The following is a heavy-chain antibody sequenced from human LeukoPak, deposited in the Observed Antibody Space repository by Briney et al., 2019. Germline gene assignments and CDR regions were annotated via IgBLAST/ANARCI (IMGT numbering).Heavy chain of an antibody. CDR2: ISWNSGSI. CDR3: AKDAHIAAGPNYFDY. V-gene: IGHV3-9*01. CDR1: GFTFDDYA. D-gene: IGHD6-13*01. Sequence: GGSLRLSCAASGFTFDDYAMPWARQAPGEGLEWVSGISWNSGSIGYADSVKGRFTISRDNAKNSLYLQMNSLRAEDTALYYCAKDAHIAAGPNYFDYWGQGTLVTVSS. J-gene: IGHJ4*02.